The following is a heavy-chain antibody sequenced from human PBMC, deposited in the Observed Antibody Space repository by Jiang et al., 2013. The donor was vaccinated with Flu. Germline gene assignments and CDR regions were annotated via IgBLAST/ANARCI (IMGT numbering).Heavy chain of an antibody. D-gene: IGHD1-20*01. CDR3: AHRRYTGGVTGIYGMDV. V-gene: IGHV2-5*01. CDR2: IYWHDDK. J-gene: IGHJ6*02. CDR1: GFSLSTSGVG. Sequence: KPTQTLTLTCTFSGFSLSTSGVGVGWIRQPPGKALERLALIYWHDDKRYIPPLKSRLTIAKDTSKSQVVLTMTNMDPVDTATYYCAHRRYTGGVTGIYGMDVWGQGTTVTVSS.